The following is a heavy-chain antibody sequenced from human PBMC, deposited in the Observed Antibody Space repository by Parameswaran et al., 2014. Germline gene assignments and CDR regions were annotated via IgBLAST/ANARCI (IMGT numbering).Heavy chain of an antibody. V-gene: IGHV3-11*03. Sequence: RWIRQPPGKGLEWVSYISSSSLYTKYADSVKGRFTISRDNAKNSLYLQMNSLRAEDTAVYYCARLITYYFGSGNYQPHYYFDYWGQGTLVTVSS. D-gene: IGHD3-10*01. CDR3: ARLITYYFGSGNYQPHYYFDY. CDR2: ISSSSLYT. J-gene: IGHJ4*02.